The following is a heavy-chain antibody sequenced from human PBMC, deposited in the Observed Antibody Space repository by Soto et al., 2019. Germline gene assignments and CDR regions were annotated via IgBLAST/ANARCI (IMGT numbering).Heavy chain of an antibody. Sequence: EVQLVESGGGLIQPGGSPRLSCAASGFTVSSNYMSWFRQAPGKGLEWVSVIYSGGSTYYADSVKGRFTISRDNSKNTLYLHMNSLRAEDTAVYYCARGPGIAAAGTLLDLWGQGTMVTVSS. V-gene: IGHV3-53*01. CDR3: ARGPGIAAAGTLLDL. D-gene: IGHD6-13*01. CDR1: GFTVSSNY. CDR2: IYSGGST. J-gene: IGHJ3*01.